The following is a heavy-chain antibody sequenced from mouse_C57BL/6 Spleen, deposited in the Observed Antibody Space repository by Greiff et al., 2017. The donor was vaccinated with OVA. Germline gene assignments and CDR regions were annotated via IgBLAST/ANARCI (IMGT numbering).Heavy chain of an antibody. CDR3: VTRTDYAMDY. CDR2: IDPSDSET. V-gene: IGHV1-52*01. CDR1: GYTFTSYW. D-gene: IGHD3-1*01. Sequence: VQLQQPGAELVRPGSSVKLSCKASGYTFTSYWMHWVKQRPIQGLEWIGNIDPSDSETHYNQKFKDKATLTVDKSSSTAYMQLSSLTSEDSAVYYCVTRTDYAMDYWGQGTSVTVSS. J-gene: IGHJ4*01.